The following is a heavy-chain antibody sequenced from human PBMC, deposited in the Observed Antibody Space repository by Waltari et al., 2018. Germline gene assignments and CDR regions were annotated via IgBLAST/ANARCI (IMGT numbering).Heavy chain of an antibody. Sequence: QVQLQQWGAGLLKPSATLSLTCAVYGGSFSGYYWRWIRQPPGKGLEWIGEINHSGSTNYNPSLKSRVTISVDTSKNQFSLKLSSVTAADTAVYYCARGFIVVVPAAIGYYYYGMDVWGQGTTVTVSS. J-gene: IGHJ6*02. D-gene: IGHD2-2*01. CDR1: GGSFSGYY. V-gene: IGHV4-34*01. CDR3: ARGFIVVVPAAIGYYYYGMDV. CDR2: INHSGST.